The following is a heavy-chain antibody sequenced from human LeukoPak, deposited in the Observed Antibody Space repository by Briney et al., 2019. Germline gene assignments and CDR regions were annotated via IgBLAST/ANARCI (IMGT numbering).Heavy chain of an antibody. CDR1: GFTFSSYG. Sequence: GGSLRLSCAASGFTFSSYGMHWVRQAPGKGLEWVAVIWYDGSNKYYADSVKGRFTISRDNSKNTLYLQMNSLRAEDTAVYYCAKGGHAFDIWGQGTMVTVSS. V-gene: IGHV3-33*06. CDR2: IWYDGSNK. J-gene: IGHJ3*02. CDR3: AKGGHAFDI.